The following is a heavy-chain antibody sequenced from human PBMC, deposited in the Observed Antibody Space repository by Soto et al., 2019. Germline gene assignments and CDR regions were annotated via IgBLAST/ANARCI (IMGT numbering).Heavy chain of an antibody. CDR2: IYYSGST. CDR1: GGSISSYY. CDR3: ARYHGYYDILTGYYAPFGAFDI. Sequence: QVQPQESGPGLVKPSETLSLTCTVSGGSISSYYWSWIRQPPGKGLEWIGYIYYSGSTNYNPSLQSRVTISVDTSKTPFSLKLSSVTAADTGMYYCARYHGYYDILTGYYAPFGAFDIWGQGTMVTVSS. D-gene: IGHD3-9*01. J-gene: IGHJ3*02. V-gene: IGHV4-59*01.